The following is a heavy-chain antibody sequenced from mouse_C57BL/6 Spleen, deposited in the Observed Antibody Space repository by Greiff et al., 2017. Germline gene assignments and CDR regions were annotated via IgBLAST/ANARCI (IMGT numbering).Heavy chain of an antibody. CDR3: ARGLNWDEVAMDY. V-gene: IGHV1-53*01. Sequence: VQLQQPGTELVKPGASVKLSCKASGYTFTSYWMHWVKQRPGQGLEWIGNINPSNGGTNYNEKFKSKATLTVDKSSGTAYMQLSSLTSEDSAVYYCARGLNWDEVAMDYWGQGTSVTVSS. J-gene: IGHJ4*01. D-gene: IGHD4-1*01. CDR1: GYTFTSYW. CDR2: INPSNGGT.